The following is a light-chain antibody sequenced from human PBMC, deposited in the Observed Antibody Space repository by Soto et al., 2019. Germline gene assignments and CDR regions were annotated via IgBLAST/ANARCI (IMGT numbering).Light chain of an antibody. CDR3: QSYDSSRSGSEV. Sequence: QSVLTQPPSVSGAPGQRVTISCTGSSSNIGAGYDVHWYQQLPGTAPKLLIYGNSTRPSGVPDRFSGSKSGTSASLAITGLQAEDEADYYCQSYDSSRSGSEVFGGGTKLTVL. CDR2: GNS. V-gene: IGLV1-40*01. CDR1: SSNIGAGYD. J-gene: IGLJ2*01.